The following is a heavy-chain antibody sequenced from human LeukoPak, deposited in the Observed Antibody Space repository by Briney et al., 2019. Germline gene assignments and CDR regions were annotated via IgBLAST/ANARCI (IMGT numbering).Heavy chain of an antibody. J-gene: IGHJ3*02. Sequence: GGALQISCKGAGCSFTSYWIGWGRQMPGKRREWMGIIYPGESDTRYSPSFQGQVTISADNSISTAYLQWSSLKASDTAMYYCARRFPLFGDAFDIWGQGTMVTVSS. CDR2: IYPGESDT. V-gene: IGHV5-51*01. CDR3: ARRFPLFGDAFDI. D-gene: IGHD3-16*01. CDR1: GCSFTSYW.